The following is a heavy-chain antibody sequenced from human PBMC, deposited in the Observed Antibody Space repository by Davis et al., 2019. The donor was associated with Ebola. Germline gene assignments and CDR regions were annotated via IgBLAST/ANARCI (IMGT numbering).Heavy chain of an antibody. Sequence: GESLKISCAASGFTFTNAWMSWVRQAPGKGLEWLGRIKSKTDGGTTDYAAPVKGRVTISRDDSKNTLYLQMNSLKTEDSAVYYCTADVVPAATRGVYYYYYYMDVWGKGTTVTVSS. V-gene: IGHV3-15*01. D-gene: IGHD2-2*01. J-gene: IGHJ6*03. CDR2: IKSKTDGGTT. CDR3: TADVVPAATRGVYYYYYYMDV. CDR1: GFTFTNAW.